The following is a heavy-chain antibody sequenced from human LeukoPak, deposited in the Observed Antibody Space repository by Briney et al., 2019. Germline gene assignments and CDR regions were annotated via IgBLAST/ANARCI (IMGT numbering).Heavy chain of an antibody. D-gene: IGHD3-10*01. V-gene: IGHV3-23*01. CDR3: ARDYYESGSYGGISFDY. Sequence: PGGSLRLSCAASGFTFRKYVMTWVRQAPGKGLEWVSGISNSDGSTYNADSVKGRFIISRDDSKNTLYLQMTSLRAEDTAVYYCARDYYESGSYGGISFDYWGQGTLVTVSS. J-gene: IGHJ4*02. CDR1: GFTFRKYV. CDR2: ISNSDGST.